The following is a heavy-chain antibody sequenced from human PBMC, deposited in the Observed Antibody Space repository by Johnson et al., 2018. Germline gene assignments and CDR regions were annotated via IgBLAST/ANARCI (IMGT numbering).Heavy chain of an antibody. J-gene: IGHJ3*01. D-gene: IGHD2-21*02. CDR1: GFTFRGYT. CDR2: LSGTGTST. Sequence: VQSGGSLRLXCAASGFTFRGYTMSWVRQAPGRGLAWVSTLSGTGTSTYYAHSVEGRFTIYRDNSKNTLYLPMNSLRAEDTAVYYCALDLHGDCYTEAFDVWGQGTMVTVSS. CDR3: ALDLHGDCYTEAFDV. V-gene: IGHV3-23*01.